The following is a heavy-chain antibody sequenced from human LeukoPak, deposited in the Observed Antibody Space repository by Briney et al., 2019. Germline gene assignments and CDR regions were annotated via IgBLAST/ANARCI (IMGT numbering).Heavy chain of an antibody. CDR3: ATGASKVTTDFANY. CDR2: IDPRDSYT. V-gene: IGHV5-10-1*01. D-gene: IGHD4-17*01. Sequence: GESLKIPCKASGYSFTNYWISWVRQIPGKGLEWVGRIDPRDSYTKYSPSFEGHVTISVDKSISSAFLQWNSLKASDSAMYYCATGASKVTTDFANYWGQGTQVAVSS. CDR1: GYSFTNYW. J-gene: IGHJ4*02.